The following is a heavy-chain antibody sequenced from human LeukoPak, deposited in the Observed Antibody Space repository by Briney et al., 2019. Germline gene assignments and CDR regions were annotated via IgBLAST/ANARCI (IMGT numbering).Heavy chain of an antibody. CDR1: GGSISSYY. Sequence: SETLSLTCTVSGGSISSYYWSWIRQPAGKGLEWIGRIYTSGSTNYNPSLKSRVTMSVDTSKNQFSLKLSSVTAADTAVYYCARKGGRDLTGYSWFDPWGQGTLVTVSS. V-gene: IGHV4-4*07. D-gene: IGHD3-9*01. CDR3: ARKGGRDLTGYSWFDP. J-gene: IGHJ5*02. CDR2: IYTSGST.